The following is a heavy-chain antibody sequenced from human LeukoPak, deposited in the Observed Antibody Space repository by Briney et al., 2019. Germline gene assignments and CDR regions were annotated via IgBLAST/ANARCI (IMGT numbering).Heavy chain of an antibody. CDR3: ATYYDILTGPPDAFDI. CDR2: IYPSDSNT. Sequence: GESLKISCKGSGYSFTSYWIGWVRQMPGKGLEWMGIIYPSDSNTRYNPSFHGQITISADNSISTAYLQWSSLKASDTAINYCATYYDILTGPPDAFDIWGQGTMVTVSS. CDR1: GYSFTSYW. D-gene: IGHD3-9*01. J-gene: IGHJ3*02. V-gene: IGHV5-51*01.